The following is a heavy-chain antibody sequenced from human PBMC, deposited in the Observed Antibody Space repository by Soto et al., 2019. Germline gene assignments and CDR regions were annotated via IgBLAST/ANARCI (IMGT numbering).Heavy chain of an antibody. CDR1: GGSFGNSA. CDR3: ATGVIWIGYFTVDS. Sequence: QEQLVQSGAEVQKPGSSVKISCKASGGSFGNSAINWVRQTPGQGLEWLGGFIPVYRTLNYAQKFQGRVTITADKSTGTAYMTLSSLASNDTAVYYCATGVIWIGYFTVDSWGQGTRVTVSS. J-gene: IGHJ4*02. V-gene: IGHV1-69*06. D-gene: IGHD3-3*01. CDR2: FIPVYRTL.